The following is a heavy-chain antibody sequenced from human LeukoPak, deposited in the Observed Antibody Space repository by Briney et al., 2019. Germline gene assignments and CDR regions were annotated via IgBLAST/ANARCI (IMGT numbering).Heavy chain of an antibody. D-gene: IGHD6-19*01. CDR1: GYTFTSYY. CDR2: INPSGGST. V-gene: IGHV1-46*01. J-gene: IGHJ4*02. CDR3: ATSTTIAVAGTETFDY. Sequence: ASVKVSCKASGYTFTSYYMHWVRQAPGQGLEWMGIINPSGGSTSYAQKFQGRVAMTRDTSTSTVYMELSSLRSEDTAVYYCATSTTIAVAGTETFDYWGQGTLVTVSS.